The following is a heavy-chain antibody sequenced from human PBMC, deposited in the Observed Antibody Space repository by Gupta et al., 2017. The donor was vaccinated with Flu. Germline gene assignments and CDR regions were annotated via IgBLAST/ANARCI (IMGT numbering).Heavy chain of an antibody. D-gene: IGHD1-26*01. V-gene: IGHV3-23*02. Sequence: AMGGVHQVPGKGLEWVASISASGCRRFYEDSVKGRFTITRDTSNNTLYRQMNSLRADDTAVYYGAKNRVAGAISYYNGLDGWGQGTTVTVSS. CDR3: AKNRVAGAISYYNGLDG. J-gene: IGHJ6*01. CDR2: ISASGCRR. CDR1: A.